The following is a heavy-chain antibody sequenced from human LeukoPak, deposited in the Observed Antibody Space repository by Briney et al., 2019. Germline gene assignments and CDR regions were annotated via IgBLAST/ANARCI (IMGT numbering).Heavy chain of an antibody. J-gene: IGHJ4*02. V-gene: IGHV5-51*01. Sequence: GESLKISCKGSGYSFTSYWIGWVRQMPGKGLEWMGIIYPGDSDTRYSPSFQGQVTISADKSISTAYLQWSILKASDTAMYYCARSSDGAMVPFDYWGQGTLVTVSS. D-gene: IGHD5-18*01. CDR1: GYSFTSYW. CDR2: IYPGDSDT. CDR3: ARSSDGAMVPFDY.